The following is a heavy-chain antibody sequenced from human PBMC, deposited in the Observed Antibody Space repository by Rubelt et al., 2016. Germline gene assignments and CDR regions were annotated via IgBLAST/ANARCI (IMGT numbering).Heavy chain of an antibody. CDR2: LYHSGST. CDR1: GGLISSRQW. Sequence: QVQVQESGPGLVEPSGTLSLTCVVSGGLISSRQWWSWLRQPPGKGLEWIGELYHSGSTTYNPSLKSRVTISVDKSKNQFSLGLSSGTAADTASYYCSRKFFDSSGFHVFWGQGTLVTAAS. CDR3: SRKFFDSSGFHVF. V-gene: IGHV4-4*02. J-gene: IGHJ4*02. D-gene: IGHD3-22*01.